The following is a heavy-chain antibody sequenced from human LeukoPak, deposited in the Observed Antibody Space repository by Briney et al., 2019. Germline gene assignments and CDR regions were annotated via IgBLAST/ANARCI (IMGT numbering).Heavy chain of an antibody. D-gene: IGHD5-18*01. Sequence: ASVKVSCKASGYTFTSYGISWVRQAPGQGLEWMGWLSAYNGNTNYAQKLQGRVTVTTDTSTSTAYMELRSLRSDDTAVYYCARGRGARGYSYYTGQGNWFDPWGQGTLVTVSS. CDR2: LSAYNGNT. CDR3: ARGRGARGYSYYTGQGNWFDP. CDR1: GYTFTSYG. V-gene: IGHV1-18*04. J-gene: IGHJ5*02.